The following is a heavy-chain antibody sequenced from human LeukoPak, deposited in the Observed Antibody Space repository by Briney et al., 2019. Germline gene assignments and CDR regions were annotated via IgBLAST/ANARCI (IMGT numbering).Heavy chain of an antibody. CDR2: IYSGGGT. CDR1: GFTVSNSY. CDR3: AKHVVLTATPIDY. J-gene: IGHJ4*02. D-gene: IGHD2-21*02. V-gene: IGHV3-66*04. Sequence: GGSLRLSCAASGFTVSNSYMNWVRQAPGKGLEWVSLIYSGGGTYYAEPVKGRFTISRDKSKNTLFLQMNSLRAEDTALYYCAKHVVLTATPIDYWGQGTLVTVSS.